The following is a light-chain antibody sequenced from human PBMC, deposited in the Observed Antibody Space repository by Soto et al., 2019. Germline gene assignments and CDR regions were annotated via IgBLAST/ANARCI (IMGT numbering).Light chain of an antibody. CDR1: QSISDT. CDR2: YIS. Sequence: EIVMTQSPATLSVSPGGRATLSCRASQSISDTLAWYQQKPGQAPRLLIYYISTRATGIPARFSGSGSGTEFTLTINSLQSEDSAVYYCQQHNQWPITFGQGTRLEIK. J-gene: IGKJ5*01. CDR3: QQHNQWPIT. V-gene: IGKV3D-15*01.